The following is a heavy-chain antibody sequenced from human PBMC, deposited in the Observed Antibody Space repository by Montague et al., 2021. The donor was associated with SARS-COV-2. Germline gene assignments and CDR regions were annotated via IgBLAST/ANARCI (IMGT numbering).Heavy chain of an antibody. J-gene: IGHJ6*02. D-gene: IGHD1-26*01. Sequence: SLRLSCAASGFTFSSYSMNWVRQAPGKGLEWVSSISSSSSYIYYADSVKGRFTISRDNAKNSLYLQMNSLRAEDTAVYYCARVLIVGAYYYYGMDVWGQGTTVTVSS. CDR3: ARVLIVGAYYYYGMDV. CDR2: ISSSSSYI. CDR1: GFTFSSYS. V-gene: IGHV3-21*01.